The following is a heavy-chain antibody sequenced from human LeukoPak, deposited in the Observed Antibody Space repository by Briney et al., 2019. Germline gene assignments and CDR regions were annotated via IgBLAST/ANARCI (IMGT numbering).Heavy chain of an antibody. CDR1: GGSISSYY. J-gene: IGHJ5*02. Sequence: SETLSLTCTVSGGSISSYYWSWIRQPPGKGLEWIGCIYYSGSTNYNPSLKSRVTISVDTSKNQFSLKLSSVTAADTAVYYCASSYFGSGSPNWFDPWGQGTLVTVSS. V-gene: IGHV4-59*08. CDR2: IYYSGST. CDR3: ASSYFGSGSPNWFDP. D-gene: IGHD3-10*01.